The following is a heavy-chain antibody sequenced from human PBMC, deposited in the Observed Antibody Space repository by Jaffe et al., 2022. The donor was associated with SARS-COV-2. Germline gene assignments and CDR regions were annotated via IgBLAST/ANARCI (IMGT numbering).Heavy chain of an antibody. CDR1: GFTFGDYA. CDR2: IRSKAYGGTT. V-gene: IGHV3-49*03. Sequence: EVQLVESGGGLVQPGRSLRLSCTASGFTFGDYAMSWFRQAPGKGLEWVGFIRSKAYGGTTEYAASVKGRFTISRDDSKSIAYLQMNSLKTEDTAVYSCSRDKYNTGRAEYFQHWGQGTLVSVSS. J-gene: IGHJ1*01. D-gene: IGHD6-19*01. CDR3: SRDKYNTGRAEYFQH.